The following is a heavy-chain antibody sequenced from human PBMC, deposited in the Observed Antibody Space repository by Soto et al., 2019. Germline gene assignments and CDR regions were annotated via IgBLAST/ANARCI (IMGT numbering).Heavy chain of an antibody. Sequence: ASVKVSCKASGYTFTNYAMHWVRQAPGQSLEWMGWIRADNDNTEYSQRFQGRITITRDRSASTAYMELSSLTSEDTAVYYCARHWQKFDYWGQGTPVTVSS. J-gene: IGHJ4*02. CDR1: GYTFTNYA. CDR2: IRADNDNT. CDR3: ARHWQKFDY. V-gene: IGHV1-3*01.